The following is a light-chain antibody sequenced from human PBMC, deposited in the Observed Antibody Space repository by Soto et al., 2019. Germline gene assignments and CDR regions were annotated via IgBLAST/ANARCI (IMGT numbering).Light chain of an antibody. J-gene: IGKJ1*01. V-gene: IGKV3-20*01. CDR2: AAS. CDR1: QSVSSSN. CDR3: QQYLTSPKT. Sequence: DIVLTQSPGTLSLSPGERATLSCRARQSVSSSNLAWYQQKPAQAPRLLIYAASRRAPGIPERFSGSGSGTDFTLTISRLEPEDFAVYYCQQYLTSPKTFGQGTKVEIK.